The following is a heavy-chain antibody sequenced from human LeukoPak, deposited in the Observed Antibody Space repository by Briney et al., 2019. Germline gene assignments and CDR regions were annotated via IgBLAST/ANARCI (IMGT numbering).Heavy chain of an antibody. Sequence: GASVKVSCKASGYTFTSYAMNWVRQAPGQGLEWMGWINTNTGNPTYAQGFTGRFVFSLDTSVSTAYLQISSLKAEDTAVYYCATGSDYYDSSGYHNPVGYWGQGTLVTVSS. V-gene: IGHV7-4-1*02. CDR1: GYTFTSYA. D-gene: IGHD3-22*01. CDR3: ATGSDYYDSSGYHNPVGY. CDR2: INTNTGNP. J-gene: IGHJ4*02.